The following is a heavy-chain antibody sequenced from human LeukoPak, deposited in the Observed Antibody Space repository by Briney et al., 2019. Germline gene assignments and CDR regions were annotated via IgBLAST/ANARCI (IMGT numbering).Heavy chain of an antibody. J-gene: IGHJ4*02. CDR1: GGSISSGDYY. CDR3: ARGLEWLLYFDY. Sequence: SETLSLTCTVSGGSISSGDYYWSWIRQPPGKGLEWIGYIYYSGSTNYNPSLKSRVTISVDTSKNQLSLKLSSVTAADTAVYYCARGLEWLLYFDYWGQGTLVTVSS. D-gene: IGHD3-3*01. CDR2: IYYSGST. V-gene: IGHV4-61*08.